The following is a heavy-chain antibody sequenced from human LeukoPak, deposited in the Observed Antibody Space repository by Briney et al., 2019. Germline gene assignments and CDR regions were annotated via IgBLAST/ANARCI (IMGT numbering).Heavy chain of an antibody. J-gene: IGHJ4*02. CDR3: ARGPRGRDDYDILTGYYIPLPEGGI. D-gene: IGHD3-9*01. CDR1: GYTFTSYY. Sequence: GASVKVSCKASGYTFTSYYMYWVRQAPGQGLEWMGIINPNRGSTSYAQKFQGRVTMTRNTSISTAYMELSSLRSEDTAVYYCARGPRGRDDYDILTGYYIPLPEGGIWGQGTLVTVSS. V-gene: IGHV1-46*01. CDR2: INPNRGST.